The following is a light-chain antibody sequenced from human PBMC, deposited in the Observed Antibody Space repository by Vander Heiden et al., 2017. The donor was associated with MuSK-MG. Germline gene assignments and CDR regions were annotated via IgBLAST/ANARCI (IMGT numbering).Light chain of an antibody. CDR2: EVS. Sequence: QSALTQPASVSGSPGQSITISCTGTSSDVGGYNYSSWYQQHPGKAPNLMIYEVSNRPSGVSNRFSGSKSGNTASLTISGLQAEDEADYYCISYTSISTYVFGTGTKVTVL. CDR3: ISYTSISTYV. V-gene: IGLV2-14*01. J-gene: IGLJ1*01. CDR1: SSDVGGYNY.